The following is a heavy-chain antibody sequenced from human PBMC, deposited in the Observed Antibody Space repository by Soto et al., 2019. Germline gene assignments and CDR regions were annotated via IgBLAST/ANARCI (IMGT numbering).Heavy chain of an antibody. V-gene: IGHV4-30-4*01. CDR2: IYYSGST. J-gene: IGHJ5*02. D-gene: IGHD4-4*01. CDR1: GGSISSGDYY. CDR3: ARAEPDYSNYVGPNWFDP. Sequence: PSETLSLTCTVSGGSISSGDYYWSWIRQPPGKGLEWIGYIYYSGSTYYNPSLKSRVTISVDTSKNQFSLKLGSVTAADTAVYYCARAEPDYSNYVGPNWFDPWGQGTLVTVS.